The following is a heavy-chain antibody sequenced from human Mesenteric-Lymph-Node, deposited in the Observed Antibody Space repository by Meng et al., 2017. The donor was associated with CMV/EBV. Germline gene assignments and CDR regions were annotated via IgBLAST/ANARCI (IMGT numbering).Heavy chain of an antibody. Sequence: GSRRLSGAASGFTFSSYSMNWVRQSPGKGLEWVSSISSSSSYIYYADSVKGRFTISRDNAKNSLYLQMNSLRAEDTAVYYCARDPALSGTYDYWGQGTLVTVSS. J-gene: IGHJ4*02. CDR2: ISSSSSYI. CDR3: ARDPALSGTYDY. V-gene: IGHV3-21*01. CDR1: GFTFSSYS. D-gene: IGHD1-1*01.